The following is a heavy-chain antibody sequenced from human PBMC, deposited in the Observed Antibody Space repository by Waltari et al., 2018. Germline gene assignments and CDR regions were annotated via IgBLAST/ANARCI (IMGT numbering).Heavy chain of an antibody. V-gene: IGHV3-9*01. D-gene: IGHD1-26*01. CDR2: IGWNSDYS. J-gene: IGHJ5*02. Sequence: EVYLVESGGALVQPGRSLRLSCAAAGFTFDDYAMHWVRQAPGKGLGWVSVIGWNSDYSGYADSVKGRFTISRDNGKNTVYLQMNSLRPEDTALYYCTKAQYGYGGSYDWFDPWGQGTLVTVSS. CDR1: GFTFDDYA. CDR3: TKAQYGYGGSYDWFDP.